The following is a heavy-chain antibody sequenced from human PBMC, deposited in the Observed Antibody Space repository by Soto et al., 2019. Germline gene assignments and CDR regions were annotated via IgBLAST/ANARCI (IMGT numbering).Heavy chain of an antibody. Sequence: SETLSLTCAVYGGSFSGYFWSWIRQPPGKGLEWIGQIHHTGGTNYNPSLKSRVTISVDKSKNQFSLKLSSVTAADTAMYYCARSLGSYSDLDYYGMDVWGQGTTVTVSS. CDR3: ARSLGSYSDLDYYGMDV. J-gene: IGHJ6*02. V-gene: IGHV4-34*01. CDR1: GGSFSGYF. CDR2: IHHTGGT. D-gene: IGHD1-26*01.